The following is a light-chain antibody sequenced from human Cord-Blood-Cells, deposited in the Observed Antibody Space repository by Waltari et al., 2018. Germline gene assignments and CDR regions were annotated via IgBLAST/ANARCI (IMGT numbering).Light chain of an antibody. CDR3: QSYDSSNRWV. CDR2: EDN. Sequence: NFMLTQPHSVSESPGKTVTISCTRSSGSIASNYVQWYQQRPGSAPTTVIYEDNQRPSGVPDRFSGSIDSYSNSASLTISGLKSEDEADYYCQSYDSSNRWVFGGGTKLTVL. V-gene: IGLV6-57*03. J-gene: IGLJ3*02. CDR1: SGSIASNY.